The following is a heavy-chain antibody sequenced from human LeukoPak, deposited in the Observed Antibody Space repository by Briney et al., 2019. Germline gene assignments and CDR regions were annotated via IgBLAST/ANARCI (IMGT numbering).Heavy chain of an antibody. V-gene: IGHV3-23*01. D-gene: IGHD2-8*02. CDR3: AKNWWRPSDAFDI. CDR2: ISGSGGST. J-gene: IGHJ3*02. Sequence: GGSLRLSCAASGFTFSSYAMSWVRQAPGKGLEWVSAISGSGGSTYYADSVKGRFTISRDNSKNTLYPQMNSLRAEDTAVYYCAKNWWRPSDAFDIWGQGTMVTVSS. CDR1: GFTFSSYA.